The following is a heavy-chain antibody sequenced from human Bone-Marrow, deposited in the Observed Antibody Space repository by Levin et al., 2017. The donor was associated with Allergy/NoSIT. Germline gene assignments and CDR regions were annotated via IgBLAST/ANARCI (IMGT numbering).Heavy chain of an antibody. D-gene: IGHD5-18*01. CDR2: VSSDGSST. CDR1: FFPLLSFF. CDR3: ARGLGGGYSYGPNDY. V-gene: IGHV3-74*01. Sequence: GGSLRLSCSSSFFPLLSFFLPFFLPPPLKGLVWIARVSSDGSSTNYADSVRGRFTVSRDNAKNTLYLQMNNLGAEDTAVYYCARGLGGGYSYGPNDYWGQGTLVTVSS. J-gene: IGHJ4*02.